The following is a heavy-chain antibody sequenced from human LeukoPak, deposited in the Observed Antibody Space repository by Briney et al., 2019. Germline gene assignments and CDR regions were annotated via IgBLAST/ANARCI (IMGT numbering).Heavy chain of an antibody. Sequence: PSETLSLTCTISGGSISSGSYYWSWIRQPAGKGLEWIGRIYTSGSTNYNPSLKSRVTISVDTSKNQFSLKLSSVTAADTAVYYCASLAAAGTGGYYYYDMDGWGKGTTVTVSS. CDR3: ASLAAAGTGGYYYYDMDG. D-gene: IGHD6-13*01. CDR2: IYTSGST. J-gene: IGHJ6*03. CDR1: GGSISSGSYY. V-gene: IGHV4-61*02.